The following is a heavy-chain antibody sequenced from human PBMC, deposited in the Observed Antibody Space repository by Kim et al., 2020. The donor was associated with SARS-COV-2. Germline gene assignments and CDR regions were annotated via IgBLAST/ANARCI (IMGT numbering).Heavy chain of an antibody. CDR3: LGGFYFDY. Sequence: GNGNTIYSQKFQSRVTFTTDTSAGTAYMELSFLRSEDSAVYYCLGGFYFDYWGQGTLVTVSS. J-gene: IGHJ4*02. V-gene: IGHV1-3*01. CDR2: GNGNT. D-gene: IGHD3-16*01.